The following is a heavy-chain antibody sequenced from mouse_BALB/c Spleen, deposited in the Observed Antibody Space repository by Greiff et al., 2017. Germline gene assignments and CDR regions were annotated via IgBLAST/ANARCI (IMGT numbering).Heavy chain of an antibody. V-gene: IGHV14-4*02. J-gene: IGHJ3*01. D-gene: IGHD2-12*01. CDR1: GFNIKDYY. CDR3: KQLRRGFAD. Sequence: VQLQQSGAELVRSGASVKLSCTASGFNIKDYYMHWVKQRPEQGLEWIGWIDPENGDTEYAPKFQGKATMTADTSSNTAYLQLSSLTSEDTAVYYCKQLRRGFADWGQGTLVTVSA. CDR2: IDPENGDT.